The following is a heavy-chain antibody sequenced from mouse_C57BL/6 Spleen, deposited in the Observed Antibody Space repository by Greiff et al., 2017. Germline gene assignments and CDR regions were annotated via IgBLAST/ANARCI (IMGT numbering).Heavy chain of an antibody. V-gene: IGHV5-9*01. CDR3: ARRGVVDWYFDV. Sequence: EVMLVESGGGLVKPGGSLKLSCAASGFTFSSYTMSWVRQTPEKRLALVATISGGGGNTYYPASVKGRFTISRDNAKNTLYLQMSSLRSEDTALYYCARRGVVDWYFDVWGTGTTVTVSS. J-gene: IGHJ1*03. D-gene: IGHD1-1*01. CDR2: ISGGGGNT. CDR1: GFTFSSYT.